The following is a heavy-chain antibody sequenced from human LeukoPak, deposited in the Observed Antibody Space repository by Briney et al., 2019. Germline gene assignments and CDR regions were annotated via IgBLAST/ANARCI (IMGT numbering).Heavy chain of an antibody. D-gene: IGHD5-12*01. CDR1: GFSFSSYE. J-gene: IGHJ4*02. CDR2: ISSSGSTK. V-gene: IGHV3-48*03. CDR3: AREEGLDY. Sequence: GGSLRLSCAASGFSFSSYEMNWVRQAPGKGLEWVSSISSSGSTKEYADSVKGRFTISRDNAKNSLYLQMNSLRVEDTAVYYCAREEGLDYWGQGTLVTVSS.